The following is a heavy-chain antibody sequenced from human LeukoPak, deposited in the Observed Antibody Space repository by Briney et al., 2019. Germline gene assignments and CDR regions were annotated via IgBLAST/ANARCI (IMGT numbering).Heavy chain of an antibody. Sequence: GGSLRLSCAASGFTFSSYAMHWVRQAPGKGLEWVALIWYDGSNKYYTDVVKGGVTISRDNSKNTLYLQMNSLTAEDTAVYYCARDQGYIDYWGQGTLVTVSS. V-gene: IGHV3-30*04. CDR3: ARDQGYIDY. CDR1: GFTFSSYA. CDR2: IWYDGSNK. J-gene: IGHJ4*02.